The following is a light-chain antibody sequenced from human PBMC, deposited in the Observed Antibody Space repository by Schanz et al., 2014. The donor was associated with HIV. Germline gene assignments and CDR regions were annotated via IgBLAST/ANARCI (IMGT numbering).Light chain of an antibody. CDR3: QQRSVGLT. Sequence: EIEMTQSPGTLSVSPGEGATLSCRASQSVSINLAWYQQKRGQAPRLLIYGASTRVTGIPARFSGSGSGTDFTLTISSLEPEDFAFYFCQQRSVGLTFGGGTKVEI. CDR2: GAS. CDR1: QSVSIN. J-gene: IGKJ4*01. V-gene: IGKV3-15*01.